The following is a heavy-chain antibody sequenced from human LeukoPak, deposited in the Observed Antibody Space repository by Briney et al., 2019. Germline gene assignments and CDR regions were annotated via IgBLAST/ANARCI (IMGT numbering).Heavy chain of an antibody. Sequence: SETLSLTCSVSGGSVTSGSYYWSWIRQPAGKGLEWIGRISTSGSTNYNPSLKSRVTMTLDTSKNQFSLKLNSLTAADTAVYYCARGAALAIDYWGQGALVTVSS. CDR3: ARGAALAIDY. V-gene: IGHV4-61*02. CDR1: GGSVTSGSYY. CDR2: ISTSGST. J-gene: IGHJ4*02. D-gene: IGHD2-15*01.